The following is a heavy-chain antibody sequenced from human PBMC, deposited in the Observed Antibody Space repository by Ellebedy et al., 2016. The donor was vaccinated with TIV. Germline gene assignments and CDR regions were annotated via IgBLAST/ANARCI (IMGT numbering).Heavy chain of an antibody. D-gene: IGHD2-21*02. Sequence: GESLKISCKSSGYGFTNYWIAWVRQMPGKGLEWMGIVFPDDSRTRYSPSVQGHVTISADKSTNTAYLQWNSLQASDSAIYYCARQDNGDLRDWGQGTPVTVST. CDR2: VFPDDSRT. V-gene: IGHV5-51*01. CDR1: GYGFTNYW. CDR3: ARQDNGDLRD. J-gene: IGHJ4*02.